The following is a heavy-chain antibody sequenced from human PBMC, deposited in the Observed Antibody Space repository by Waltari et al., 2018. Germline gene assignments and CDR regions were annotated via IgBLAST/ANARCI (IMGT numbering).Heavy chain of an antibody. CDR3: GRDYSLSGFDI. J-gene: IGHJ3*02. D-gene: IGHD1-1*01. CDR1: GGSVTSNTYY. V-gene: IGHV4-39*07. Sequence: QLQLQESGPGLVRPSETLSLTGGVSGGSVTSNTYYWGWIRQTPGKGLEWLGSILSDDITYYKPSLESRITISIDTSKNQFSLMMNSVTAADTAIYYCGRDYSLSGFDIWGQGTQVTVSS. CDR2: ILSDDIT.